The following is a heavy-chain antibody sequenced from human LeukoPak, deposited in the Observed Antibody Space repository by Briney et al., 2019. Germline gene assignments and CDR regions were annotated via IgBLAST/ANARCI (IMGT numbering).Heavy chain of an antibody. V-gene: IGHV3-48*01. CDR2: ISSSSSTI. CDR3: AKEDSSGWYN. D-gene: IGHD6-19*01. J-gene: IGHJ4*02. CDR1: GFTFSSYS. Sequence: GGSLRLSCAASGFTFSSYSMNWVRQAPGKGLEWVSYISSSSSTIYYADSVKGRFTISRDNAKNSLYLQMNSLRAEDTAVYYCAKEDSSGWYNWGQGTLVTVSS.